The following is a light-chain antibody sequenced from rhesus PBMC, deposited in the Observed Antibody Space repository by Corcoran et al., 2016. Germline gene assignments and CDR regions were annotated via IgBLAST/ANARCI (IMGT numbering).Light chain of an antibody. V-gene: IGKV1-32*03. J-gene: IGKJ1*01. CDR3: QQCYSTPWT. CDR1: QGISSY. Sequence: DIQMSQSPSSLSASVGDRVTITCRASQGISSYLYWYQQKPGKAPKLLIYSANSLASGVPSMFSGSGSGTDYTLTISSLQPEDFATYYCQQCYSTPWTFGQGTKVEIK. CDR2: SAN.